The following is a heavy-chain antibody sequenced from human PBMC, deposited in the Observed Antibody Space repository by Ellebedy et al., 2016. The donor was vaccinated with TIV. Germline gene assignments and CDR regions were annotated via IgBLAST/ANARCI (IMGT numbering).Heavy chain of an antibody. CDR3: ARVLGRDGYNFYYDAFDI. CDR1: QYTFSTYW. D-gene: IGHD5-24*01. J-gene: IGHJ3*02. CDR2: VYPGDSDT. V-gene: IGHV5-51*01. Sequence: GESLKISCKGTQYTFSTYWIGWVRQKPGKGLEWMGIVYPGDSDTRYSPSFQGQVTISADTSITTAYLQWSSLKASDTAIYYCARVLGRDGYNFYYDAFDIWGQGTMVTVSS.